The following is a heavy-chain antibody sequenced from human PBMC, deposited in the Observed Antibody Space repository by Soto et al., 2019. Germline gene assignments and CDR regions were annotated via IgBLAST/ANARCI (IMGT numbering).Heavy chain of an antibody. V-gene: IGHV4-39*01. CDR2: IYYSGST. CDR1: GGSISSSSYY. J-gene: IGHJ6*02. Sequence: SETLSLTCTVSGGSISSSSYYWGWIRQPPGKGLEWIGSIYYSGSTYYNPSLKSRVTISVDTSKNQFSLKLSSVTAADTAVYYCARQRVGYGDYARSYYYYGMDVWGQGTTVTDSS. CDR3: ARQRVGYGDYARSYYYYGMDV. D-gene: IGHD4-17*01.